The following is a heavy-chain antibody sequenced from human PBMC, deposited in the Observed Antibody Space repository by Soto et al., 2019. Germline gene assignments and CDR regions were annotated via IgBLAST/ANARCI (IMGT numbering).Heavy chain of an antibody. D-gene: IGHD3-22*01. CDR3: AKSLYYYDSSPLDH. CDR1: GFDFEDYA. V-gene: IGHV3-43D*04. CDR2: TNSDGTDS. J-gene: IGHJ4*02. Sequence: GGSLRLSCAAAGFDFEDYAMHWVRQVPGKGLEWVSLTNSDGTDSYYMDSVKGRFTISRDNAKSTLYLQMDRLRPEDTALYFCAKSLYYYDSSPLDHWGQGTLVTVSS.